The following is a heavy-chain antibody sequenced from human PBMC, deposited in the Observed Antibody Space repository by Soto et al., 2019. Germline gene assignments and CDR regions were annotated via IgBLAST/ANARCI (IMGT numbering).Heavy chain of an antibody. V-gene: IGHV3-74*01. J-gene: IGHJ6*04. Sequence: PGGSLRLSCAASGFTFSSYCMHWVRQAPGKGLVWVSRINSDGSSTSYADSVKGRFTISRDNAKNTLYLQMNSLRAEDTAVYYCASLVVPAAMLDASVYYGMEVWGKGTTVTASS. CDR3: ASLVVPAAMLDASVYYGMEV. CDR1: GFTFSSYC. CDR2: INSDGSST. D-gene: IGHD2-2*01.